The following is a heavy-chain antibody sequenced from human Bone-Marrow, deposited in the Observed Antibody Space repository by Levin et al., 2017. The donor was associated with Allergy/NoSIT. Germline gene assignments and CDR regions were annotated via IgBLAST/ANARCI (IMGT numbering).Heavy chain of an antibody. J-gene: IGHJ5*01. Sequence: KTSETLSLTCDVSGGSFDDDFWSWIRQSPGKGLEWIGEVTNSGLTEYNRSLKSRVTISVASSKKQFSLKGTSVTAADTGVYYCARQRCNNGGGCFGDDWFDSWGRGTLVTVSS. CDR1: GGSFDDDF. D-gene: IGHD2-8*01. V-gene: IGHV4-34*01. CDR3: ARQRCNNGGGCFGDDWFDS. CDR2: VTNSGLT.